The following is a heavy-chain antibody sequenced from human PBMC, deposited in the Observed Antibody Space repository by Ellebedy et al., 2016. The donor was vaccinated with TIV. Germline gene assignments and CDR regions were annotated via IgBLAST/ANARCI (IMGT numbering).Heavy chain of an antibody. D-gene: IGHD2-21*02. J-gene: IGHJ4*02. CDR3: AREVSGHYYSDY. CDR2: ISGTGGTT. V-gene: IGHV3-23*01. Sequence: PGGSLRLSCAASGFTFSTSSMSWARQVAGKGPELVSSISGTGGTTYYADSVKGRFTISRDNSKNTLYLQMSSLRVEDTAVYYCAREVSGHYYSDYWGQGTLVTVSS. CDR1: GFTFSTSS.